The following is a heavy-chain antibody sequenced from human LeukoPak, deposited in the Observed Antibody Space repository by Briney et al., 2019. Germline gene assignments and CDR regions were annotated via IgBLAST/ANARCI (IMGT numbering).Heavy chain of an antibody. CDR3: AKGTYDSSGYYYGYYYYYGMDV. J-gene: IGHJ6*02. V-gene: IGHV3-23*01. CDR2: ISGSGGST. D-gene: IGHD3-22*01. CDR1: GFTFSSYA. Sequence: PGGSLRLSCAASGFTFSSYAMSWVRQAPGKGLEWASAISGSGGSTYYADSVKGRFTISRDNSKNTLYLQMNSLRAEDTAVYYCAKGTYDSSGYYYGYYYYYGMDVWGQGTTVTVSS.